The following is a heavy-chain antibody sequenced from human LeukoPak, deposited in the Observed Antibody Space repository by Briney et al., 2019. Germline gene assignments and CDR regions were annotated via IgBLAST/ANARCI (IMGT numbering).Heavy chain of an antibody. CDR2: INAVDADT. Sequence: GGSLILSCEASGFLFDTYAMTWVRQAPGNGLEYVSTINAVDADTYYAGSVTGRFTVSRDNSKNTLYLQMNSLRVDDTAVYYCAKQFLDANWGPGTLVTVSS. D-gene: IGHD2-21*01. CDR3: AKQFLDAN. V-gene: IGHV3-23*01. CDR1: GFLFDTYA. J-gene: IGHJ4*02.